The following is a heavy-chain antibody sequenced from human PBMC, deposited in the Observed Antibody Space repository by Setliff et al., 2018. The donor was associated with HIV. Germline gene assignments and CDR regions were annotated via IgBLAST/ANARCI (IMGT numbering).Heavy chain of an antibody. CDR1: GGSLTDYD. V-gene: IGHV4-34*01. CDR3: ARGFEGYCSGASCHWFDS. CDR2: ISHSGRT. Sequence: SETLSLTCAVYGGSLTDYDWTWIRQTPAKWLEWIGEISHSGRTNYNPSLKTRLIISRDTSKNQFSLRLSSATVADTAIYYCARGFEGYCSGASCHWFDSWGQGTQVTVSS. D-gene: IGHD2-15*01. J-gene: IGHJ5*01.